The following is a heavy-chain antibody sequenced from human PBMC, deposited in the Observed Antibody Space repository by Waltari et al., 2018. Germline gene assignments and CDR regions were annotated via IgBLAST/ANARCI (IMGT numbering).Heavy chain of an antibody. D-gene: IGHD3-3*01. V-gene: IGHV4-59*11. J-gene: IGHJ3*02. CDR3: ARGYYDCWSGYSHAFDI. Sequence: QVQLQESGPGLVKPSETLSLTCTVSGGSISSHYWSWIRQPPGKGLEWIGYIYYRGSTNSNPSLKSRVTISVDTSKNQFSLKLSSVTAADTAVYYCARGYYDCWSGYSHAFDIWGQGTMVTVSS. CDR2: IYYRGST. CDR1: GGSISSHY.